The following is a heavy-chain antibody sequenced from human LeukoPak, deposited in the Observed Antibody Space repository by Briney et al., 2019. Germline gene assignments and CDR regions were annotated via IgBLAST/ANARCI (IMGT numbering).Heavy chain of an antibody. D-gene: IGHD3-10*01. CDR3: AREYAGSMSRWFDP. CDR1: GYTFTSYG. Sequence: ASVKVSCKASGYTFTSYGISWVRQAPGQGLQWMGWISTDNGDTNFAQKLQGRVTMTTDTSTSTVYMELRSLRADDTAVYYCAREYAGSMSRWFDPWGQGTLVTVSS. V-gene: IGHV1-18*01. J-gene: IGHJ5*02. CDR2: ISTDNGDT.